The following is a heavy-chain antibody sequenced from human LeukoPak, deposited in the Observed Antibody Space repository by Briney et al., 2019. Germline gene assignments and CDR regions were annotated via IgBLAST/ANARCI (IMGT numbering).Heavy chain of an antibody. J-gene: IGHJ4*02. CDR3: ARHGGYHSPIDY. D-gene: IGHD3-22*01. CDR1: AGSITNYY. CDR2: IYYTGST. V-gene: IGHV4-59*08. Sequence: SETLSLTCTVSAGSITNYYWSRIRQPPGKGLEWIGYIYYTGSTNYNPSLKSRVSISVDTSKNQFSLKLSSVTAADTAVYYCARHGGYHSPIDYWGQGTLVTVSS.